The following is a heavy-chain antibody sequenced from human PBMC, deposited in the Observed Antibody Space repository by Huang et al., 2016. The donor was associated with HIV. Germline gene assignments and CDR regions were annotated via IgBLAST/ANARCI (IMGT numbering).Heavy chain of an antibody. V-gene: IGHV4-61*09. CDR1: GGSISSGSSS. D-gene: IGHD6-13*01. Sequence: QVHLQESGPGLVKPSQTLSLTCTVSGGSISSGSSSWSWIRQPAWTGLEWIGHIYPSGRTTYPPSLKCRVTIAIDTSKNQFSRKLSSVTAADTAVYYCARESRAWNSWYNFATNDDNGFDIWGQGTMVTVSS. CDR3: ARESRAWNSWYNFATNDDNGFDI. J-gene: IGHJ3*02. CDR2: IYPSGRT.